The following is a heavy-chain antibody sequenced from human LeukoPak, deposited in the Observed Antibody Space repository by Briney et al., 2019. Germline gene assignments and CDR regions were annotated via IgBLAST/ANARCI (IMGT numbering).Heavy chain of an antibody. CDR3: ARVWREYGY. V-gene: IGHV3-48*02. D-gene: IGHD2/OR15-2a*01. CDR1: GFTFSSYS. CDR2: IGRSSSTI. Sequence: GRSLGLSCAASGFTFSSYSMNWVRQAPGKGLEWVSYIGRSSSTIYYADSVKGRFTISRDNANNSLYLQMNSLRDDDTAVYYCARVWREYGYWGQGTLVTVSS. J-gene: IGHJ4*02.